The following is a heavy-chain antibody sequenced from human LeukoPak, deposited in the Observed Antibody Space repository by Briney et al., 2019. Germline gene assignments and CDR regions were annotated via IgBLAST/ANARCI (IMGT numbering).Heavy chain of an antibody. CDR1: GGSFSGYY. Sequence: SETLSLTCAVYGGSFSGYYWSWIRQPPGKGREWIGDINHSGSTNYNPSLKSRITVSVDTSKNQFSLKLSSVTAADTAVYYCARWRLWFGELPIDYWGQGTLVTVSS. CDR2: INHSGST. CDR3: ARWRLWFGELPIDY. J-gene: IGHJ4*02. V-gene: IGHV4-34*01. D-gene: IGHD3-10*01.